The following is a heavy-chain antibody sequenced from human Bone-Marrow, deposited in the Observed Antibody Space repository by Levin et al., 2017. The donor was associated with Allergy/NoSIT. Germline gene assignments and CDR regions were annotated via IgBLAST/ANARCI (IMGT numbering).Heavy chain of an antibody. CDR1: GFTFSSYG. V-gene: IGHV3-33*01. CDR2: IWFDGSNK. J-gene: IGHJ4*02. D-gene: IGHD5-18*01. Sequence: SGGSLRLSCAASGFTFSSYGMHWARQAPGKGLEWVAVIWFDGSNKFYEDSVKGRFTISRDNSKNTLYLQLNSLRAEDTAVYYCAREGIPVDTAMVRLVVWGQGTLVTVSS. CDR3: AREGIPVDTAMVRLVV.